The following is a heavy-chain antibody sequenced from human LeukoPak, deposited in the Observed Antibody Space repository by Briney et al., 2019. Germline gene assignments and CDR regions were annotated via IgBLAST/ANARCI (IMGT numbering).Heavy chain of an antibody. Sequence: ASVKVSCKASGYTFTDYYMHWVRQAPGQDLEWMGWINPNSGGTNYAQKFLGRVTMTRDTSISTAYMELSRLRSDDTAVYYCARDVTYYDSGGYPTANWFDPWGQGTLVTVSS. J-gene: IGHJ5*02. CDR1: GYTFTDYY. V-gene: IGHV1-2*02. CDR3: ARDVTYYDSGGYPTANWFDP. D-gene: IGHD3-22*01. CDR2: INPNSGGT.